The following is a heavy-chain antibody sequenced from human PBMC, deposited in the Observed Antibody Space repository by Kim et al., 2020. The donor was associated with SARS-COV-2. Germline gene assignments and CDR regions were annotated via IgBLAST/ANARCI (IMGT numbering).Heavy chain of an antibody. J-gene: IGHJ4*02. CDR3: ARIVVVPAAILYFDY. CDR1: GGSISSGDYY. V-gene: IGHV4-30-4*01. D-gene: IGHD2-2*01. CDR2: IYYSGST. Sequence: SETLSLTCTVSGGSISSGDYYWSWIRQPPGKGLEWIGYIYYSGSTYYNPSLKSRVTISVDTSKNQFSLKLSSVTAADTAVYYCARIVVVPAAILYFDYWGQGTLVTVSS.